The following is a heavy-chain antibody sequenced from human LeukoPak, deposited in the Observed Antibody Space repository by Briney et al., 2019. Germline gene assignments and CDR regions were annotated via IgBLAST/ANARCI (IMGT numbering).Heavy chain of an antibody. J-gene: IGHJ4*02. D-gene: IGHD1-26*01. Sequence: SETLSLTCAVYGGSFSGYYWSWIRQPPGKGLEWIGEINHSGSTNYNPSLKSRVTISVDTSKNQFSLKLSSVTAADTAVYYCARGFLWRIEWELPYFDYWGQGTLVTVSS. CDR2: INHSGST. CDR1: GGSFSGYY. V-gene: IGHV4-34*01. CDR3: ARGFLWRIEWELPYFDY.